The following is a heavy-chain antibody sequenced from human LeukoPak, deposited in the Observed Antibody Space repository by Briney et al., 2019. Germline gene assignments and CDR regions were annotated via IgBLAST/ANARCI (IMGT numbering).Heavy chain of an antibody. CDR1: GYTFSNYY. CDR2: INPSGGYT. Sequence: ASVKVSCKASGYTFSNYYMHWVRQAPGQGLEWMGIINPSGGYTTYAQKFQGRVTMTRDTSTSTVSMELSSLRSEDTAVYLCARQEDSSGYYYYYWGQGTLVTVSS. D-gene: IGHD3-22*01. CDR3: ARQEDSSGYYYYY. V-gene: IGHV1-46*01. J-gene: IGHJ4*02.